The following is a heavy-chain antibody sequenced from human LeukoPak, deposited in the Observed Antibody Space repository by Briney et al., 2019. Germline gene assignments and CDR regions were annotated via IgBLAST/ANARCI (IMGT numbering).Heavy chain of an antibody. V-gene: IGHV4-30-4*01. Sequence: SQTLSLTCTVSGGSISSGDYYWSWIRPPPGKGLEWIGYIYYSGSTYYNPSLKSRVTISVDTSKNQFSLKLSSVTAADTAVYYCARSSILAWFDPWGQGTLVTVSS. J-gene: IGHJ5*02. CDR2: IYYSGST. CDR3: ARSSILAWFDP. D-gene: IGHD3-3*02. CDR1: GGSISSGDYY.